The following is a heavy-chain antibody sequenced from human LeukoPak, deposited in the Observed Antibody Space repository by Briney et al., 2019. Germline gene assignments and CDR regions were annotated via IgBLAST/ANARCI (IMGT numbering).Heavy chain of an antibody. CDR2: ISTSSHLI. Sequence: GGSLRLSCADSGFIFSTYSMVWVRQAPGKGLEWLSYISTSSHLIHYADSVKGRFTISRDNAQKSLYLQMNSLRDDDTAVYYCARHVAYSGYPYTPYSFDYWGQGTLVTVSS. D-gene: IGHD5-12*01. J-gene: IGHJ4*02. V-gene: IGHV3-48*02. CDR1: GFIFSTYS. CDR3: ARHVAYSGYPYTPYSFDY.